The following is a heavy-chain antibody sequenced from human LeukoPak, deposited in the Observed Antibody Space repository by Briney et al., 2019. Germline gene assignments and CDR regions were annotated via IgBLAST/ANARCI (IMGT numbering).Heavy chain of an antibody. V-gene: IGHV3-21*04. CDR2: ISSSSSYI. CDR1: GFTLSSYS. D-gene: IGHD5-18*01. Sequence: GGSLRLSCAASGFTLSSYSMNWVRQAPGKGLEWVSSISSSSSYIYYADSVKGRFTVSRDNAKNSLYLQMNSLRAEDTAVYYCARDLGYSSGSDYWGQGTLVTVSS. CDR3: ARDLGYSSGSDY. J-gene: IGHJ4*02.